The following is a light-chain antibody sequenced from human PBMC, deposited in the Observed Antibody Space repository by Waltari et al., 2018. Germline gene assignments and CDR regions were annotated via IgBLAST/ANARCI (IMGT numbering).Light chain of an antibody. V-gene: IGKV3-20*01. J-gene: IGKJ4*01. Sequence: EIVLTQSPGTLSLSPGERATLSCRASQTVRTTYLAWYQQKPGQAPTLLIYGASSRATGIPDRFSGSGSGTDFSLTISSLEPEDFAVYYCQQYNNWPPLTFGGGTKVEIK. CDR1: QTVRTTY. CDR3: QQYNNWPPLT. CDR2: GAS.